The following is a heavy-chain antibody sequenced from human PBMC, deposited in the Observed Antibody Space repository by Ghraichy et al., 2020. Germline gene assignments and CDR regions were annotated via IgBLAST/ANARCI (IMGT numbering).Heavy chain of an antibody. D-gene: IGHD6-13*01. CDR1: GFTFSSSA. V-gene: IGHV3-23*01. CDR3: AKDAGLAAPAGDFFDI. J-gene: IGHJ3*02. Sequence: GGSLRLSCAASGFTFSSSAMSWVRQAPGKGLEWVSGISGSGLSTYYADSVKGRFTISRDNSKNTLYLQMNSLRAEDTALYYCAKDAGLAAPAGDFFDIWGQGTMVTVSS. CDR2: ISGSGLST.